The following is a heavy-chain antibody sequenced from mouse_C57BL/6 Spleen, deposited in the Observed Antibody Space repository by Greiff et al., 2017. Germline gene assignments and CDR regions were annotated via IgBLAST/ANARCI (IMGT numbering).Heavy chain of an antibody. V-gene: IGHV1-55*01. D-gene: IGHD2-5*01. Sequence: QVQLQQPGAELVKPGASVKMSCKASGYTFTSYWITWVKQRPGQGLEWIGDIYPGSGSTNYNEKFKSKATLTVDTSSSTAYMQLSSLTSEDSAVYYCARDEGSNCGSLYWYFDVWGTGTTVTVSS. CDR2: IYPGSGST. J-gene: IGHJ1*03. CDR3: ARDEGSNCGSLYWYFDV. CDR1: GYTFTSYW.